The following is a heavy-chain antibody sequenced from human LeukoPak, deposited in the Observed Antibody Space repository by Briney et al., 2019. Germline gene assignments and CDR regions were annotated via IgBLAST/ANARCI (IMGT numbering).Heavy chain of an antibody. Sequence: SETLSLTCPVSGGSLSSSSYYWGWIRQPPGKGLEWIGSICYSGSTYYNPSLKRRVTISVDTSKNQFSLKLSSVTAADTAVYYCARHRGVMVRGVIHPFDYWGQGTLVTVSS. V-gene: IGHV4-39*01. J-gene: IGHJ4*02. CDR2: ICYSGST. D-gene: IGHD3-10*01. CDR1: GGSLSSSSYY. CDR3: ARHRGVMVRGVIHPFDY.